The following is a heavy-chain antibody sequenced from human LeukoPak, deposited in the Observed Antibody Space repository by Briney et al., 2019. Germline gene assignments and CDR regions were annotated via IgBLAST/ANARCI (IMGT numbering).Heavy chain of an antibody. Sequence: PSETLALTCTVSGGSISSSSYYWGWIRQPPGKGLEWIGSIYYSGSTYYNPSLKSRVTISVDTSKNQFSLKLSSVTAADTAVYYCARHGFSGSYPFYYYYYYMDVWRKGTTVTVSS. CDR1: GGSISSSSYY. CDR3: ARHGFSGSYPFYYYYYYMDV. D-gene: IGHD1-26*01. V-gene: IGHV4-39*01. J-gene: IGHJ6*03. CDR2: IYYSGST.